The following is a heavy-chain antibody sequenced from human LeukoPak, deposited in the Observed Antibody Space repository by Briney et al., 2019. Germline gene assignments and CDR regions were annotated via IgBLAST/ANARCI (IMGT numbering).Heavy chain of an antibody. J-gene: IGHJ4*02. V-gene: IGHV4-4*02. Sequence: PSETLSLTCAVSGGSISSSNWWSWVRQPPEKGLEWIGEIYHSGSTNYNPSLKSRVTISVDKSKNQFSLKLSSVTAADTAVYYCARGSSLRGGNYPFDYWGQGTLVTVSS. D-gene: IGHD4-23*01. CDR3: ARGSSLRGGNYPFDY. CDR1: GGSISSSNW. CDR2: IYHSGST.